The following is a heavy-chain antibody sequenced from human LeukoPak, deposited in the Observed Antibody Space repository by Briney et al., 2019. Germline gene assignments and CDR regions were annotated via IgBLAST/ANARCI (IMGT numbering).Heavy chain of an antibody. Sequence: GGSLRLSCTPSGFTFSRHGMHWVRQAPGKGLEWVAIISNDGSRKYYAHSVEGRFTISRDNSKNTLYLQMDSLRAEDTAVYYCARDRAWNYFDYWGQGTLVTVSS. V-gene: IGHV3-30*03. CDR1: GFTFSRHG. J-gene: IGHJ4*02. CDR2: ISNDGSRK. CDR3: ARDRAWNYFDY. D-gene: IGHD3-3*01.